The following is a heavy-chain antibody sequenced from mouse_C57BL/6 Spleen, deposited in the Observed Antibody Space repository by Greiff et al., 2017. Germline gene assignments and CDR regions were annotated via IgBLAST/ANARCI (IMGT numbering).Heavy chain of an antibody. J-gene: IGHJ3*01. D-gene: IGHD2-1*01. CDR1: GYTFTSYW. CDR2: IYPGSGST. CDR3: ARWGPIYYGNYEGFAY. V-gene: IGHV1-55*01. Sequence: QVQLKQPGAELVKPGASVKMSCKASGYTFTSYWITWVKQRPGQGLEWIGDIYPGSGSTNYNEKFKSKATLTVDTSSSTAYMQLSSLTSEDSAVYYCARWGPIYYGNYEGFAYWGQGTLVTVSA.